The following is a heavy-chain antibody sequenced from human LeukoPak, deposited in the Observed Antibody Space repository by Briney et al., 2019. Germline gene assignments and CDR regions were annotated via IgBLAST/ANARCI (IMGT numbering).Heavy chain of an antibody. CDR3: ARVNDYSNYFDY. D-gene: IGHD4-11*01. Sequence: NPGGSLRLSCAASGFTFSSYSMNWVRQAPGKGLEWVSSISSSSSYIYYADSVKGRFTISRDNAKNSLHLQMNSLRAEDTAVYYCARVNDYSNYFDYWGQGTLVTVSS. V-gene: IGHV3-21*01. CDR1: GFTFSSYS. CDR2: ISSSSSYI. J-gene: IGHJ4*02.